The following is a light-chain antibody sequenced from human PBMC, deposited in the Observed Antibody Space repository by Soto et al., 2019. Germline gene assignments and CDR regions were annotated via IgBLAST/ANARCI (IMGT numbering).Light chain of an antibody. Sequence: DIQMTQSPSSVSASVGDRVTITCRASQGISSWLALYQQKPGKAPKLLIYAASSLQSGVPSRFSGSGSGTDFTPTISSLQPDDFVPYYCQQTNSFPLTCGGGTKVEIK. J-gene: IGKJ4*02. CDR3: QQTNSFPLT. V-gene: IGKV1-12*01. CDR1: QGISSW. CDR2: AAS.